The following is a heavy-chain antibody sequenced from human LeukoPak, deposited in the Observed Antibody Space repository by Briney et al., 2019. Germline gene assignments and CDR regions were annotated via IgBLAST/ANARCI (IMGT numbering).Heavy chain of an antibody. Sequence: GASVKVSCKASGYTFTSYYMHWVRQAPGQGLEWMGIINPSGGSTSYAQKFQGRVTITADESTSTAYMELSSLRSEDTAVYYCARDYYDDFWSGDNWFGPWGQGTLVTVSS. J-gene: IGHJ5*02. CDR2: INPSGGST. CDR1: GYTFTSYY. V-gene: IGHV1-46*01. D-gene: IGHD3-3*01. CDR3: ARDYYDDFWSGDNWFGP.